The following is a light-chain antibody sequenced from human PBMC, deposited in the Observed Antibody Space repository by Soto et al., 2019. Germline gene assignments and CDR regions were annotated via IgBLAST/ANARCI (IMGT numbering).Light chain of an antibody. CDR2: EGS. Sequence: SALTQPASVSGSPGQSITISCTGTSSDVGSYNLVSWYQQHPGKAPKLMIYEGSKRPSGVSNRFSGSNSGNTASLTISGLQAEDEADYYCCSYAGSSTLVFGGGTKLTVL. CDR3: CSYAGSSTLV. J-gene: IGLJ2*01. V-gene: IGLV2-23*01. CDR1: SSDVGSYNL.